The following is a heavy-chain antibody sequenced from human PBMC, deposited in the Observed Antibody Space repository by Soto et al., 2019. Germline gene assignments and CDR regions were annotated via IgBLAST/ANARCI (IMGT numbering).Heavy chain of an antibody. CDR1: GGSISNFH. CDR2: IYYSGN. CDR3: ALGGYNYGRPFDF. J-gene: IGHJ4*02. Sequence: SETLSLTCNVSGGSISNFHLSWIRQLPGKGLEWIGYIYYSGNYYNPSLTSRVSMSLDKSKNQFSLHLKSVTAADTALYFCALGGYNYGRPFDFWGQGTRVTSPQ. V-gene: IGHV4-59*01. D-gene: IGHD5-18*01.